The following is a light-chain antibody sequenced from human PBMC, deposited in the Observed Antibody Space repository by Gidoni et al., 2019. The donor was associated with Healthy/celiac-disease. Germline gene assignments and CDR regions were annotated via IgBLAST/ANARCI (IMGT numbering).Light chain of an antibody. J-gene: IGKJ4*01. CDR3: QQRSNWPLT. CDR1: QSVNSY. V-gene: IGKV3-11*01. CDR2: DAS. Sequence: IVLTQSPVTLSLSPGERATLSCRASQSVNSYLAWYQQKPGQAPRLLIYDASNRATGIPARFSGSESETDFALTISSLESEDFAVYYCQQRSNWPLTFGGGTKVEIK.